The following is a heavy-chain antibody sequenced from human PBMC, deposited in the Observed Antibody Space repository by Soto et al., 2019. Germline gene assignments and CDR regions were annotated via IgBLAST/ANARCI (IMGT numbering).Heavy chain of an antibody. Sequence: QLQLQESGPGLVKPSETLSLTCIVSGGSISSSSYYWGWIRQPPGKGLEWIGSIYYSGSTYYNPSLKGRVTISVDTSKTQFSLKRSSVTAADTAVYYCARLGGGNFDYWGQGTLFTVSS. CDR3: ARLGGGNFDY. V-gene: IGHV4-39*01. D-gene: IGHD2-15*01. J-gene: IGHJ4*02. CDR2: IYYSGST. CDR1: GGSISSSSYY.